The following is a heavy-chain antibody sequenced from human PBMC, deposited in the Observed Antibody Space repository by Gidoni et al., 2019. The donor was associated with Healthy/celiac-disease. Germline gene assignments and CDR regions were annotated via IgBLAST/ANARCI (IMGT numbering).Heavy chain of an antibody. CDR2: IYYCGST. CDR1: GGSISRSSYY. D-gene: IGHD6-19*01. J-gene: IGHJ4*02. Sequence: QLQLQESGTGRVKPSETLSLTCTVSGGSISRSSYYWGWIRQPPGKGLEWIGSIYYCGSTYYNPSLKSRVTISVDTSKNQFSLKLSSVTAADTAVYYCARTFIAVAGPFDYWGQGTLVTVSS. V-gene: IGHV4-39*01. CDR3: ARTFIAVAGPFDY.